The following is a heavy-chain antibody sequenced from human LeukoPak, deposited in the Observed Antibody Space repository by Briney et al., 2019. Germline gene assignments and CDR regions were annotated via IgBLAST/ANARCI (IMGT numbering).Heavy chain of an antibody. V-gene: IGHV3-30*14. CDR2: ILYDGNNK. CDR1: GFTFSNYA. J-gene: IGHJ5*02. CDR3: ARSYSSSQSNCFDP. D-gene: IGHD6-13*01. Sequence: GGSLRLSCAAPGFTFSNYAMHWVRQAPGKGLEWVALILYDGNNKYYADSVKGRFTISRDNSKNTLFLQMNSLRAEDTAVYYCARSYSSSQSNCFDPWGQGTLVTVSS.